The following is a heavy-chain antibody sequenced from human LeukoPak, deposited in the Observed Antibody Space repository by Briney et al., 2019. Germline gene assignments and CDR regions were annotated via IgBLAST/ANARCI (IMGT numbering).Heavy chain of an antibody. D-gene: IGHD6-13*01. Sequence: SETLSLTCTVSGGSISSYYWSWIRQPAGKGLEWIGRIYTSGSTNYNPSLKSRVTMSVDTSKNQFSLKLSSVTAADTAVYYCARAPVAGSSWYMYYFDYWGQGTLVTVSS. CDR2: IYTSGST. CDR1: GGSISSYY. J-gene: IGHJ4*02. V-gene: IGHV4-4*07. CDR3: ARAPVAGSSWYMYYFDY.